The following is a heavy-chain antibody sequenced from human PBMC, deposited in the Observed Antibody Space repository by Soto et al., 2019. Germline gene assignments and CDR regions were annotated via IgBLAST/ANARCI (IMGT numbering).Heavy chain of an antibody. CDR3: AKDCVSHYYDSSRYLDY. V-gene: IGHV3-23*01. D-gene: IGHD3-22*01. CDR2: ISGSGGST. J-gene: IGHJ4*02. CDR1: GFTFSSYA. Sequence: GWSLRLACAASGFTFSSYAMSWVRHAPGKGLEWVSAISGSGGSTYYADSVKGRFTISRDNSKNTLYLQMNSLRAEDTSVYYCAKDCVSHYYDSSRYLDYWSTGTLVTVS.